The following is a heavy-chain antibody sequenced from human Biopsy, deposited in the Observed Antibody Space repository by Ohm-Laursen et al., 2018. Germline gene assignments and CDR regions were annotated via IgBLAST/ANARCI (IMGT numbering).Heavy chain of an antibody. CDR3: ARDSRGGHLNTTLITGKNLDS. CDR2: IYYTGST. J-gene: IGHJ4*02. CDR1: GASITSGGYH. D-gene: IGHD3-16*01. Sequence: SETLSLTCTVSGASITSGGYHWSWTRQSPGKGLEWIGYIYYTGSTNYNPSVKSRVTISVDTSKNQFSLKLNSVTAADTAVYFCARDSRGGHLNTTLITGKNLDSWGQGILVTVSS. V-gene: IGHV4-61*08.